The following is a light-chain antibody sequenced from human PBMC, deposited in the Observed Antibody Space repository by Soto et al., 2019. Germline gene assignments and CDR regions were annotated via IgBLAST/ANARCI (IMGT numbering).Light chain of an antibody. CDR2: VAS. Sequence: DIQMTQYPSSLSASVGDRVTITCRASQGISNYLAWYQQQPGKVPKLLIYVASTLQSGVPSRFSGSGSGTDFTLTISSLQPEDVATYYCQKYNSPPWTFGQGTKVEIK. CDR1: QGISNY. J-gene: IGKJ1*01. V-gene: IGKV1-27*01. CDR3: QKYNSPPWT.